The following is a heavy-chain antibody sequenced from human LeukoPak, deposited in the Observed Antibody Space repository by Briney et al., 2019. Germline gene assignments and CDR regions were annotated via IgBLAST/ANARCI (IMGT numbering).Heavy chain of an antibody. CDR2: IKSKTDGGTT. D-gene: IGHD3-3*01. CDR1: GFTFSNAW. J-gene: IGHJ6*02. Sequence: PGGSLRLSCAASGFTFSNAWMSWVRQAPGKGLEWVGRIKSKTDGGTTDYAAPVKGRFTISRDDSKNTLYLQMNSLKTEDTAVYYCVSRAYDFWSGYYGYYYGMDVWGQGTTVTVSS. CDR3: VSRAYDFWSGYYGYYYGMDV. V-gene: IGHV3-15*01.